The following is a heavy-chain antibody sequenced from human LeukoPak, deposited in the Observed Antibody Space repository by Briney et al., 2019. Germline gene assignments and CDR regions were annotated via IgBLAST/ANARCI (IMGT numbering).Heavy chain of an antibody. J-gene: IGHJ4*02. CDR2: IKNDGSEE. Sequence: PGGSLRLSCAASGFTFRSYWMRWVREAPGQGLEGGANIKNDGSEEYYVDSVKGRFTISRDNAKNSLFLQMNSLTVEDTAVYYCARAIRGSAVDTGDRWGQGTLVTVSS. D-gene: IGHD3-10*01. V-gene: IGHV3-7*01. CDR3: ARAIRGSAVDTGDR. CDR1: GFTFRSYW.